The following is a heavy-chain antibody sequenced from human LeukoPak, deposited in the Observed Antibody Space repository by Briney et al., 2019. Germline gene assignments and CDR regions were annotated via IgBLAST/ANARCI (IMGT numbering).Heavy chain of an antibody. D-gene: IGHD3-3*01. CDR3: AKVTYYDFWSGYTGLDY. CDR2: ISGSGGST. Sequence: GGSLRLSCAASGFTFSSYAMSWVRQAPGKGLEWVSAISGSGGSTYYADSVKGRFTISRDNSKNTLYLQMNSLRAEDTAVYYCAKVTYYDFWSGYTGLDYWGQGTLVTVSS. V-gene: IGHV3-23*01. CDR1: GFTFSSYA. J-gene: IGHJ4*02.